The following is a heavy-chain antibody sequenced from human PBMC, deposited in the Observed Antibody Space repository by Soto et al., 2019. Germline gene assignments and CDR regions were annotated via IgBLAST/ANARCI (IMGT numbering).Heavy chain of an antibody. CDR1: GGSISSYY. J-gene: IGHJ5*02. CDR3: SGYYLSRFDP. Sequence: SETLSVTCTVSGGSISSYYWSWIRQPPGKGLEWIGYIYYSGSTNYNPSLKSRVTISVDTSKNQSSLKLSSVTAADTAVYYCSGYYLSRFDPWGQGTLVT. D-gene: IGHD3-22*01. CDR2: IYYSGST. V-gene: IGHV4-59*01.